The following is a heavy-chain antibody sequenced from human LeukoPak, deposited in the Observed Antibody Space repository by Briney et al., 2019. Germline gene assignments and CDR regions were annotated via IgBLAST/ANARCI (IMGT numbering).Heavy chain of an antibody. CDR3: ARAWKYDGRYDGSGSYSDY. Sequence: GESLKISCQGFGYKFTDYWIGWVRRMPGKGLEWMGIIYPFDSDTRYGPSFQGQVTISADKSISTAYLQWSSLKASDTAMHYCARAWKYDGRYDGSGSYSDYWGQGTLVTVSS. CDR1: GYKFTDYW. J-gene: IGHJ4*02. V-gene: IGHV5-51*01. D-gene: IGHD3-10*01. CDR2: IYPFDSDT.